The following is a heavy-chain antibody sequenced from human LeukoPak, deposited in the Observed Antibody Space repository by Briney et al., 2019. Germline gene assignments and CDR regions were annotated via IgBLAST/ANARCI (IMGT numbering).Heavy chain of an antibody. CDR2: LSDSGAST. D-gene: IGHD5-24*01. CDR1: GFTFTNHA. V-gene: IGHV3-23*01. CDR3: ARTPSRDGYSHIDF. Sequence: GGSLRLSCAASGFTFTNHAMAWVRLAPGKGLEWVSTLSDSGASTYYADSVKGRFTISRDNSRNTMYLQMDSLRDDDTGVYFCARTPSRDGYSHIDFWGQGALVTVSS. J-gene: IGHJ4*02.